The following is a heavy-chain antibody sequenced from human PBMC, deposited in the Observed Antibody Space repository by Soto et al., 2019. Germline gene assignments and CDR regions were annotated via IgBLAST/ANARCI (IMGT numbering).Heavy chain of an antibody. Sequence: GGSLRLSCAASGFTFSSYGMHWVRQAPGKGLEWVAVISYDGSNKYYADSVKGRFTISRDNSKNTLYLQMNSLRAEDTAVYYCAKASQAYSSSSHSRTKMNYYYYGMDVWGQGTTVTVSS. CDR1: GFTFSSYG. V-gene: IGHV3-30*18. CDR2: ISYDGSNK. CDR3: AKASQAYSSSSHSRTKMNYYYYGMDV. D-gene: IGHD6-13*01. J-gene: IGHJ6*02.